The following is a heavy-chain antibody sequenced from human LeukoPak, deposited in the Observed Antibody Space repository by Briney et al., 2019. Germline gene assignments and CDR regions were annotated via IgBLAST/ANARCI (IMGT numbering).Heavy chain of an antibody. CDR2: IYYSGST. Sequence: PSETLSLTCTVSGGSISSNNYYWGWIRQPPEKGLEWIGSIYYSGSTYYNPSHKSRVTISLDTSKNQFSLKLSSVTAADTAVYYCAREYCSSTSCYYYYGMDVWGQGTTVTVSS. V-gene: IGHV4-39*07. J-gene: IGHJ6*02. CDR1: GGSISSNNYY. D-gene: IGHD2-2*01. CDR3: AREYCSSTSCYYYYGMDV.